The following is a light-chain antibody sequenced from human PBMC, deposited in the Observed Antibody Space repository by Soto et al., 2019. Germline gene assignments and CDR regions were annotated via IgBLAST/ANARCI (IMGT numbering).Light chain of an antibody. Sequence: EIRLTQSPGTLSLSPPQTPTLSFRASQSVSNNYLAWYQQKPGPAPRLLIYGASNRATGIPDRFSGSGSGTDFTLTISRLETEDFAVYYCQQYGSSGTFGQGTKVDIK. CDR3: QQYGSSGT. J-gene: IGKJ1*01. V-gene: IGKV3-20*01. CDR2: GAS. CDR1: QSVSNNY.